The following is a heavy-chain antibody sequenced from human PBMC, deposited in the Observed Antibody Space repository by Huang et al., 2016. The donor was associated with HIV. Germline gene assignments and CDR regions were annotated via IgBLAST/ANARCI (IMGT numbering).Heavy chain of an antibody. CDR2: VNPNSGGT. CDR1: GYTFTGYY. Sequence: QVHLVQSGAEVKQPGASVKVSCKASGYTFTGYYIHWVRQAPGQGLVWMGWVNPNSGGTNYAQKFQGRVTRTTDTSISTAYMDLIRLKSDDTAVYHCARQRTTYYYDSSGYRGEFDQWGQGTLVTVSS. J-gene: IGHJ4*02. V-gene: IGHV1-2*02. CDR3: ARQRTTYYYDSSGYRGEFDQ. D-gene: IGHD3-22*01.